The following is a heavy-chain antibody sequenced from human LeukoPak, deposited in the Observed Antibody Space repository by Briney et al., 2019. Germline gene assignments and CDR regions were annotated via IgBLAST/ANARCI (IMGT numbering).Heavy chain of an antibody. CDR1: GFTLSDYY. J-gene: IGHJ4*02. CDR2: IRSSSSYT. V-gene: IGHV3-11*06. D-gene: IGHD2-2*01. Sequence: GWALTLSYAASGFTLSDYYMRLIRQAPRAPMEGASYIRSSSSYTNYAASVKGRFTISRDTAKNQLYLQMNTVRAEDTAVYYCARGGIVVQAAIDYWGQGTLVTVSS. CDR3: ARGGIVVQAAIDY.